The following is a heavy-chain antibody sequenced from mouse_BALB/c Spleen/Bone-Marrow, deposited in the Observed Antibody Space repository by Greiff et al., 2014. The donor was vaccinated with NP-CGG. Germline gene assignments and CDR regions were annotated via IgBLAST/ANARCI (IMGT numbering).Heavy chain of an antibody. V-gene: IGHV5-9*02. Sequence: EVQRVESGGGLVKPGGSLKLSCAASGFPFSRYDMSWVRLTPEKGLEWVATISSGGPYTYYPVSVKGRFTISRDNARNTLYLQMSGLRSEDTALYYCARQDGYDGTWFAYWGQGTLVTVSA. D-gene: IGHD2-2*01. CDR1: GFPFSRYD. CDR3: ARQDGYDGTWFAY. CDR2: ISSGGPYT. J-gene: IGHJ3*01.